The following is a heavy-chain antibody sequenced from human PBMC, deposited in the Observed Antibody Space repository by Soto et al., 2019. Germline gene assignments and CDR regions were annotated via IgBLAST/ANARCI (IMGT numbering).Heavy chain of an antibody. CDR1: GFTFSRYA. J-gene: IGHJ4*02. Sequence: ESGGGLVQPGGSLRLSCAASGFTFSRYAMSWVRQAPGKGLEWVSAISGSGGSTYYADSVKGRFTISRDNSKNTLYLQMNSLRAEDTAVYYCAKLSGYYDFWSGYYSYDYWGQGTLVTVSS. CDR2: ISGSGGST. V-gene: IGHV3-23*01. CDR3: AKLSGYYDFWSGYYSYDY. D-gene: IGHD3-3*01.